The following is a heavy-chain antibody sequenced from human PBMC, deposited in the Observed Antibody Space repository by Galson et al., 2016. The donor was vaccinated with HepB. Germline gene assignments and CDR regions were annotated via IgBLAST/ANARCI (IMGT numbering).Heavy chain of an antibody. CDR3: ASHTRGQYDSGRYEFNY. CDR2: IYSGGKT. CDR1: GFIVSDNY. Sequence: SLRLSCAGSGFIVSDNYMSWVRQAPGKGLEWVSVIYSGGKTYFADSVKDRFSISRDNAKTTLFLHMNSLRAEDTAVYYCASHTRGQYDSGRYEFNYWGQGTLVTVSS. D-gene: IGHD3-10*01. V-gene: IGHV3-53*01. J-gene: IGHJ4*02.